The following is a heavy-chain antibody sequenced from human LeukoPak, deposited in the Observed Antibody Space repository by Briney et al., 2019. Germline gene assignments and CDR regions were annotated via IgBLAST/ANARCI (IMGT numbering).Heavy chain of an antibody. J-gene: IGHJ6*02. CDR2: IYSGGST. D-gene: IGHD3-10*01. V-gene: IGHV3-66*01. CDR1: GFTFSSYS. Sequence: GGSLRLSCAASGFTFSSYSMNWVRQAPGKGLEWVSVIYSGGSTYYADSVKGRFTISRDNSKNTLYLQMNSLRAEDTAVYYCARDYYGSGLQTSYGMDVWGQGTTVTVSS. CDR3: ARDYYGSGLQTSYGMDV.